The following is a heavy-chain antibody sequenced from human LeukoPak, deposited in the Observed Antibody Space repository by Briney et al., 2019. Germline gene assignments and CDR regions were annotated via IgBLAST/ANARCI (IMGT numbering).Heavy chain of an antibody. Sequence: SETLSLTCTVSGGSISSYYWSWIRQPPGKGLEWIGYIYYSGSTNYNPSLKSRVTISVDTSKNQFSLKLSSVTAADTAVYYCARIGGYSYGLGYYGMDVWGQGTTVTVPS. CDR2: IYYSGST. D-gene: IGHD5-18*01. CDR1: GGSISSYY. J-gene: IGHJ6*02. CDR3: ARIGGYSYGLGYYGMDV. V-gene: IGHV4-59*01.